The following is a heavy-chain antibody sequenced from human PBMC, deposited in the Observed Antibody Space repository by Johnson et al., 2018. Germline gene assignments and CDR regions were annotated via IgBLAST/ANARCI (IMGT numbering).Heavy chain of an antibody. Sequence: LVQSGGGLVQPGGSLRVSCTASGFTFGENPMSWFRQAPGKGLELVGFIRSRVYGGTTEYAASVTGRFPISRYDPKSIVYLQMSSLKTEDTAVYYCTRMAVTPVAQCYYYCLDVWGQGTTVTVSS. J-gene: IGHJ6*02. CDR3: TRMAVTPVAQCYYYCLDV. D-gene: IGHD6-19*01. CDR2: IRSRVYGGTT. CDR1: GFTFGENP. V-gene: IGHV3-49*03.